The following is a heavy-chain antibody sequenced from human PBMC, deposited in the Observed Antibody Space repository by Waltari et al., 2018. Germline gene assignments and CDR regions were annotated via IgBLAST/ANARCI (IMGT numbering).Heavy chain of an antibody. Sequence: QVQLQESGPGLVKPSETLSLTCAVSGYSISSGYYWGWIRQPPGKGLEWIGSIYHSGRTYYNPSLKSRVTISVDTSKNQFSLKLSSVTAADTAVYYCAREWGYPPSRFPFDYWGQGTLVTVSS. CDR3: AREWGYPPSRFPFDY. V-gene: IGHV4-38-2*02. CDR2: IYHSGRT. J-gene: IGHJ4*02. D-gene: IGHD3-16*02. CDR1: GYSISSGYY.